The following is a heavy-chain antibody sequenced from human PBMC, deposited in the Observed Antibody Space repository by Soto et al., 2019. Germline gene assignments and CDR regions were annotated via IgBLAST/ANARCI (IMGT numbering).Heavy chain of an antibody. CDR2: ISYDGSNN. CDR3: AKDHLLRYFDWSFDY. Sequence: QVQLVESGEGVVQPGRSLRLSCAASGFTFSSYGMHWFRQAPGKGLEWVAVISYDGSNNYYADSVKGRFTISRDNSKNTLYLQMNSLRAEDTAVYYCAKDHLLRYFDWSFDYWGQGTLVTVSS. D-gene: IGHD3-9*01. CDR1: GFTFSSYG. J-gene: IGHJ4*02. V-gene: IGHV3-30*18.